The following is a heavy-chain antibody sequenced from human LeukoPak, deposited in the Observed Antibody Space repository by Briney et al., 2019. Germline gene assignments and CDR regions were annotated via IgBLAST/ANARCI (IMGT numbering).Heavy chain of an antibody. Sequence: ASVKVSCKVSGYTLTELSMHWVRQAPGKGLEWMGGLDPEDGETIYAQKFQGRVTMTEDTSTDTAYMELSSLRSEDTAVYYCAWLAAGTTTVRYYYYYMDVWGKGTTVTVSS. CDR3: AWLAAGTTTVRYYYYYMDV. J-gene: IGHJ6*03. CDR1: GYTLTELS. CDR2: LDPEDGET. D-gene: IGHD6-13*01. V-gene: IGHV1-24*01.